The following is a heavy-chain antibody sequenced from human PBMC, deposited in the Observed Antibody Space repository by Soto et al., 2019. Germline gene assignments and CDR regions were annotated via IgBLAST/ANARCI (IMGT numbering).Heavy chain of an antibody. D-gene: IGHD3-22*01. Sequence: PSETLSLTCAVYGGSFSGYYWSWIRQPPGKGLEWIGEINHGGSTNYNPSLKSRVTISVDTSKNQFSLKLSSVTAADTAVYYCERGPNYYDSSGFHSLYYGMDVWGQGTTVTVSS. CDR2: INHGGST. J-gene: IGHJ6*02. CDR3: ERGPNYYDSSGFHSLYYGMDV. V-gene: IGHV4-34*01. CDR1: GGSFSGYY.